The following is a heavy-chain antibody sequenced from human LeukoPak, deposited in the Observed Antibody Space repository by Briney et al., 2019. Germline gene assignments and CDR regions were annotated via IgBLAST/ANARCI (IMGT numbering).Heavy chain of an antibody. V-gene: IGHV3-30*03. CDR2: ISYDGSNK. Sequence: GGSLRLSCAASGFTFSSYGMHWVRQAPGKGLEWVAVISYDGSNKYYADSVKGRFTISRDNSKNTLYLQMNSLRAEDTAVYYCATTPRHYYDSSGQRDYWGQGTLVTVSS. D-gene: IGHD3-22*01. CDR1: GFTFSSYG. CDR3: ATTPRHYYDSSGQRDY. J-gene: IGHJ4*02.